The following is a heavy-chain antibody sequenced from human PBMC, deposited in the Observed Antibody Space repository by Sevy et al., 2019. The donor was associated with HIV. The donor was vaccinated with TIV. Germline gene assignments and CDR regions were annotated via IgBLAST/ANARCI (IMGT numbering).Heavy chain of an antibody. V-gene: IGHV1-3*04. J-gene: IGHJ6*02. CDR1: GYSFSSHA. D-gene: IGHD3-3*01. CDR3: ATMIFGTNYYHFGLDV. CDR2: INSGNDDT. Sequence: VSVKVSCKASGYSFSSHAMQWVRQAPGQSPECMGWINSGNDDTKYFQKFKGRVTITRDTSASTVYMELSSLTTEDTAVYYCATMIFGTNYYHFGLDVWGQGTTVTVSS.